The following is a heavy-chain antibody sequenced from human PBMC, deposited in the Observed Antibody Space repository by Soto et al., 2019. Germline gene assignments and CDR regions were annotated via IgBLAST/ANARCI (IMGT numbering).Heavy chain of an antibody. J-gene: IGHJ4*01. D-gene: IGHD1-26*01. CDR1: GFTFSNYA. Sequence: QVQLVESGGGVVQPGWSLRLSCAASGFTFSNYAMHWVRQTPGKGPEWVAVMSSDGKKIYYADSVKGRFTISRDNXXXXXXXXXXXXXXXXXXXXXXXXTEFXVGDSFDYXXXGXXXTVSX. CDR3: XXTEFXVGDSFDY. CDR2: MSSDGKKI. V-gene: IGHV3-30*04.